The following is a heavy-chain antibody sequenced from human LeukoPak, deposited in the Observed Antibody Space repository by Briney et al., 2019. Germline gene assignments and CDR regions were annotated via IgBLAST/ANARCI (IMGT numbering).Heavy chain of an antibody. J-gene: IGHJ5*02. CDR1: GFTFSDYY. Sequence: GGSLRLSCAASGFTFSDYYMSWIRQAPGKGLEWVSYISSSGSTIYYADSVEGRFTISRDNAKNSLYLQMNSLRAEDTAVYYCARTPATHTVTTTNWFDPWGQGTLVTVSS. D-gene: IGHD4-11*01. CDR3: ARTPATHTVTTTNWFDP. CDR2: ISSSGSTI. V-gene: IGHV3-11*01.